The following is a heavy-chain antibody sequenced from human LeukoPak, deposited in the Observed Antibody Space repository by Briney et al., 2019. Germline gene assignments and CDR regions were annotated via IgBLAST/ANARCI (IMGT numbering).Heavy chain of an antibody. J-gene: IGHJ6*03. D-gene: IGHD5-24*01. CDR1: GGSFSGYY. CDR3: ARGPGWLQPNYYYYYMDV. CDR2: INHSGST. Sequence: PSETLSLTCAVYGGSFSGYYWSWLRQPPGKGLEWIGEINHSGSTNYNPSLKSRVTISVDTSKNQFSLKLSSVTAADTAVYYCARGPGWLQPNYYYYYMDVWGKGTTVTVSS. V-gene: IGHV4-34*01.